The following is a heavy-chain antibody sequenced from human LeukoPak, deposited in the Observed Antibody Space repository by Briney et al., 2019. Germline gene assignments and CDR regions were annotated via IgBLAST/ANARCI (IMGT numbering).Heavy chain of an antibody. D-gene: IGHD6-19*01. J-gene: IGHJ4*02. CDR2: MNHSGST. V-gene: IGHV4-34*01. CDR1: GVSFSGYY. Sequence: SETLSLTCAVYGVSFSGYYWSWIRQPPGKGLEWIGEMNHSGSTNYNPSLKSRVTISGDTSKKQFSLKLSSVTAADTAVYFCARAQGRLVPPAYWGQGTLVTVSS. CDR3: ARAQGRLVPPAY.